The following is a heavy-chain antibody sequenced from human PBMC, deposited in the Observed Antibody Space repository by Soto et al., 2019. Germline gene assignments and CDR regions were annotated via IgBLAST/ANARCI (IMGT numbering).Heavy chain of an antibody. D-gene: IGHD4-17*01. Sequence: QVQLQESGPGLVKPSQTLSLTCTVSGGSISSGDYYWSWIRQPPGKGLEWIGYIYYSGSTYYNPSLRSRVTISVDTSKNQFSLKLSSVTAADTAVYYWARGRGWATVTPFDYWGQGTLVTVSS. CDR3: ARGRGWATVTPFDY. V-gene: IGHV4-30-4*01. CDR2: IYYSGST. J-gene: IGHJ4*02. CDR1: GGSISSGDYY.